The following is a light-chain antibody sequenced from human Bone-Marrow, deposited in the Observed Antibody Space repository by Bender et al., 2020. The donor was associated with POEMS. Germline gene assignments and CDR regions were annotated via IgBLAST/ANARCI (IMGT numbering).Light chain of an antibody. CDR1: DLGDKY. CDR2: QDT. V-gene: IGLV3-1*01. J-gene: IGLJ1*01. CDR3: AAWDDSLDGHYV. Sequence: SYEVTQPPSVSVSPGQTASITCSGDDLGDKYVAWYQQKPGQSPVLVIYQDTKRPSGIPERFSGSRSGTSASLAIDGLQSEDEADYYCAAWDDSLDGHYVFG.